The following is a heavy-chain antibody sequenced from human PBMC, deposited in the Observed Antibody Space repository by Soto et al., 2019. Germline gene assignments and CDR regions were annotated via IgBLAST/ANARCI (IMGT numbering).Heavy chain of an antibody. V-gene: IGHV4-59*01. Sequence: SETLSLTCTVSGGSISSYYWSWIRQPPGKGPEWIGYVYYTGSTNYNPSLKSRVSISVDTSKNQFSLKLSSVTAADTAVYYCARVMGMVRGVYPLDPWGQGTLVTVSS. CDR1: GGSISSYY. D-gene: IGHD3-10*01. CDR2: VYYTGST. J-gene: IGHJ5*02. CDR3: ARVMGMVRGVYPLDP.